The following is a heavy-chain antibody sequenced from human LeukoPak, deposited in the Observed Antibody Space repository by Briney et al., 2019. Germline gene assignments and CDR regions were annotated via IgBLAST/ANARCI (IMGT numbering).Heavy chain of an antibody. CDR2: ISYDGSNK. V-gene: IGHV3-30*18. D-gene: IGHD3-22*01. CDR1: GFTFSSYG. Sequence: GRSLRLSCAASGFTFSSYGMHWVRQAPGKGLEWVAVISYDGSNKYYADSVKGRFTISRDNSKNTLYPQMNSLRAEDTAVYYCAKDGRYYYDSLRIGLGMDVWGQGTTVTVSS. CDR3: AKDGRYYYDSLRIGLGMDV. J-gene: IGHJ6*02.